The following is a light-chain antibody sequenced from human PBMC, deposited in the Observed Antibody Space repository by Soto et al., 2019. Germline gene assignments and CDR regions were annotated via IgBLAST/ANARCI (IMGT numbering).Light chain of an antibody. CDR3: QHYNTYST. V-gene: IGKV3-20*01. Sequence: IVLTQSPGTLSLSPGERTTLSCMASQTVNSNSLAWYQQKPGQAPRLLIYGASSRATGIPDRFSGSGSGTDFTLTISRLEPDDFATYYCQHYNTYSTFGQGTRLEI. CDR1: QTVNSNS. J-gene: IGKJ5*01. CDR2: GAS.